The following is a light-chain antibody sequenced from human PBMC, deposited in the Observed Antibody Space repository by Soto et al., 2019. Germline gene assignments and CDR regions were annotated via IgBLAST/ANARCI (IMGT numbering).Light chain of an antibody. J-gene: IGKJ1*01. Sequence: EIVMTQSPATLSVSPGERATLSCRASQSVSSNLAWYQQKVGQAPRVLIYDASTRATGTPGRFSGSGSGTEFTLTISSLQSEDFAVYYCQQYNNWPETFGQGTKVDIK. CDR1: QSVSSN. CDR3: QQYNNWPET. CDR2: DAS. V-gene: IGKV3-15*01.